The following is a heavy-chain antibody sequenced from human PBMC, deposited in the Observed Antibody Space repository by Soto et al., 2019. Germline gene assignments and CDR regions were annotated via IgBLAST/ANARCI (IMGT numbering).Heavy chain of an antibody. V-gene: IGHV3-30*18. Sequence: QVQLVESGGGVVQPGRSLRLSCAASGFTFSSYGMHWVRQAPGKGLEWVAVISYDGSNKYYADSVKGRFTISRDNSKNTLYLQMNSLRAEDTAVYYCAKESPEYSYGHETNFDYWGQGTLVTVSS. CDR3: AKESPEYSYGHETNFDY. D-gene: IGHD5-18*01. CDR1: GFTFSSYG. CDR2: ISYDGSNK. J-gene: IGHJ4*02.